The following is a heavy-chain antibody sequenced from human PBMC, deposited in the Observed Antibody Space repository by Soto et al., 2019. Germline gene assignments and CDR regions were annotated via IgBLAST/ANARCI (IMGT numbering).Heavy chain of an antibody. J-gene: IGHJ3*02. CDR1: GYTFTSYY. D-gene: IGHD1-26*01. Sequence: QVQLVQSGAEVKKPGASVKVSCKASGYTFTSYYMHWVRQAPGQGLEWMGIINPSGGSTSYAQKFHGRVTKTRDTSTSTVYMELSSLRSEDTAVYYCARDGRDSGSYYGAFDIWGQGTMVTVSS. CDR2: INPSGGST. V-gene: IGHV1-46*01. CDR3: ARDGRDSGSYYGAFDI.